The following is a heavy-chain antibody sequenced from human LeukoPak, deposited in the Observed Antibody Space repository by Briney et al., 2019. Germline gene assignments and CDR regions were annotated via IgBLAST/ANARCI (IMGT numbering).Heavy chain of an antibody. CDR3: AKYVSGHYFDY. Sequence: SETVSLTCAVSGGSISSYYWSWIRQPAGKGLEWIGRIYSSGSTNYNPSLWSRVTMSVDTSKNQFSLNLNSVTAADTAVYYCAKYVSGHYFDYWGQGMLVTVSS. CDR2: IYSSGST. CDR1: GGSISSYY. D-gene: IGHD3-10*01. V-gene: IGHV4-59*10. J-gene: IGHJ4*02.